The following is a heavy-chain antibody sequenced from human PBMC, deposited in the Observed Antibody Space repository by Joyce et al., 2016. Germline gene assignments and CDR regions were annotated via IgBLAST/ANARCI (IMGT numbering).Heavy chain of an antibody. V-gene: IGHV3-30*18. CDR3: AKGRGRIVRETPLFNF. J-gene: IGHJ4*02. CDR2: IAYDVVNT. D-gene: IGHD1-26*01. CDR1: GFSFSSYG. Sequence: QVQLVESGGGVVHPGRSVRVSCAASGFSFSSYGMHWVRQAPGKGLEWVAVIAYDVVNTYYAGSVKGRFTVSRDNSRNTLYLQMNSLRVEDTAVYYCAKGRGRIVRETPLFNFWGQGTLVTVSS.